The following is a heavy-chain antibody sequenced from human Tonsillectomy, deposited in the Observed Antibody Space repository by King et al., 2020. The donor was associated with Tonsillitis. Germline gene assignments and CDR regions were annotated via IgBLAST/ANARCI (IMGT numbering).Heavy chain of an antibody. V-gene: IGHV5-51*01. CDR2: IFPGDSDT. J-gene: IGHJ5*01. CDR3: ARMSAGGYNWFDS. D-gene: IGHD2-15*01. CDR1: GYNFNVYW. Sequence: QLVQSGAEIKKPGESLKISCKDSGYNFNVYWIAWVRQVPGKGLEWMGTIFPGDSDTRYSPSFQGQVTMSVDQSNNTAHLQWNRLKASDTAIYYCARMSAGGYNWFDSWGQGTLDTVSS.